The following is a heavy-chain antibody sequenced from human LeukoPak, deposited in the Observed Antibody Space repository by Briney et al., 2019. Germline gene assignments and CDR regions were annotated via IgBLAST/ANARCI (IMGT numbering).Heavy chain of an antibody. Sequence: SETLSLTCTVSGGSVSSGSYYWSWIRQPPGKGLEWIGYIYYSGSTNYNPSLKSRVTISVDTSKNQFSLKLSSVTAADTAVYYCARRDKSGNWFDPWGQGALVTVSS. CDR3: ARRDKSGNWFDP. CDR1: GGSVSSGSYY. CDR2: IYYSGST. D-gene: IGHD3-3*01. V-gene: IGHV4-61*01. J-gene: IGHJ5*02.